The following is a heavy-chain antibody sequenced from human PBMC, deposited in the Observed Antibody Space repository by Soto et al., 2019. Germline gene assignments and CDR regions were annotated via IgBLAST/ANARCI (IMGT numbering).Heavy chain of an antibody. Sequence: GESLQISCKGSGYSFTSYWIGWVRQMNGKGLEWMGIIYPGDSNTRYSPSLQGQVTISVDKSISTAYLQWSSLKATDTAMYYCARHAYDFWSGHPNPRYYYGMDVWGQGTTLTVSS. CDR1: GYSFTSYW. J-gene: IGHJ6*02. V-gene: IGHV5-51*01. D-gene: IGHD3-3*01. CDR3: ARHAYDFWSGHPNPRYYYGMDV. CDR2: IYPGDSNT.